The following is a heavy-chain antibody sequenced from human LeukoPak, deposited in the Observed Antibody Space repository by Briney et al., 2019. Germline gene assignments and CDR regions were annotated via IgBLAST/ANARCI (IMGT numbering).Heavy chain of an antibody. D-gene: IGHD6-13*01. CDR3: AREAAAGVYFEY. CDR2: INPSGGST. V-gene: IGHV1-46*01. CDR1: GHTFTSYY. J-gene: IGHJ4*02. Sequence: ASVKVSCKASGHTFTSYYMHWVRQAPGQGLEWMGIINPSGGSTSYAQKLQGRVTMTTDTSTSTAYMELRSLRSDDTAVYYCAREAAAGVYFEYWGQGTLVTVSS.